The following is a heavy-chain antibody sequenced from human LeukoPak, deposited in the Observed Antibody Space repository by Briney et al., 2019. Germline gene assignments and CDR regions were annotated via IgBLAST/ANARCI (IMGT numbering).Heavy chain of an antibody. CDR3: ASAAGRYYYYYMDV. D-gene: IGHD6-13*01. CDR2: FDPEDGET. V-gene: IGHV1-24*01. CDR1: GYTLTELS. J-gene: IGHJ6*03. Sequence: ALVKVSCKVSGYTLTELSVHWVRQAPGKGLEWIGGFDPEDGETIYAQEFQGRVTMTEDTSTDTAYMELSSLGSEDTAVYYCASAAGRYYYYYMDVWGKGTTVTVSS.